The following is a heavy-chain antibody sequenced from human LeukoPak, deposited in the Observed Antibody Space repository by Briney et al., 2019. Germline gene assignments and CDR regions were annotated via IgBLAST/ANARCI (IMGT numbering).Heavy chain of an antibody. J-gene: IGHJ4*02. CDR2: ISYDGSDK. Sequence: PGGSLRLSCAASGFSFSTYGVHWVRQVPGKGLEWVSLISYDGSDKYYGDSVKGRFTISRDNSKNTLYLQVNSLRPEDTAVYYCARDWSGAADYFDYWGQGTLVTVSS. D-gene: IGHD3-3*01. CDR1: GFSFSTYG. V-gene: IGHV3-30*03. CDR3: ARDWSGAADYFDY.